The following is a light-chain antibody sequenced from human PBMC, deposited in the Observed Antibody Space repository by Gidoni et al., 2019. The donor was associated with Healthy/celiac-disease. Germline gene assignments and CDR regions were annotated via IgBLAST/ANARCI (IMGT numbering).Light chain of an antibody. V-gene: IGKV2-28*01. J-gene: IGKJ2*01. Sequence: DIVMTKSPLSLPVTPGEPASISCRSSQSLLHSNGYNYLDWYLQKPGQSPQLLIYLGSNRASGVPDRFSGSGSGTDFTLKISRVEAEDVGVYYCMQAIQTPWTFGQGTKLEIK. CDR1: QSLLHSNGYNY. CDR3: MQAIQTPWT. CDR2: LGS.